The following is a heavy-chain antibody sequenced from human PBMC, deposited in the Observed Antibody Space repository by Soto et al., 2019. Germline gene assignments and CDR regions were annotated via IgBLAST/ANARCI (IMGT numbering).Heavy chain of an antibody. D-gene: IGHD6-13*01. V-gene: IGHV1-69*01. CDR1: GGTFSSYA. CDR2: IIPIFGTA. J-gene: IGHJ4*02. Sequence: QVQLVQSGAEVKKPGSSVKVSCKASGGTFSSYAISWVRQAPGQGLEWMGGIIPIFGTANYAQKFQGRVTITADESTSTAYMELSSLRSEDTAVYYCARDGDLIAAVPSSYFDYWGQGTLVTVSS. CDR3: ARDGDLIAAVPSSYFDY.